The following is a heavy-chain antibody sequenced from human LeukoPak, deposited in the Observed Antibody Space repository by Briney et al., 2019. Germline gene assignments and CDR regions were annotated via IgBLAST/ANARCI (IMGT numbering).Heavy chain of an antibody. CDR3: ARDYLTGYSNPFFDY. D-gene: IGHD3-9*01. V-gene: IGHV3-21*01. CDR1: GFTFSSYS. Sequence: SGGSLRLSCAASGFTFSSYSMNWVRQAPGKGLEWVSSISSSSSYIYYADSVKGRFTISRDNAKNSLYLQMNSLRAEDTAVYYCARDYLTGYSNPFFDYWGQGTLVTVSS. J-gene: IGHJ4*02. CDR2: ISSSSSYI.